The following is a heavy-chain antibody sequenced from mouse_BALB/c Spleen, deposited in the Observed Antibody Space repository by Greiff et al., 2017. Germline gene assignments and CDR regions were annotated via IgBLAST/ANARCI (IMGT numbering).Heavy chain of an antibody. D-gene: IGHD1-1*01. J-gene: IGHJ4*01. CDR3: ARHEDYGYAMDY. V-gene: IGHV5-12-2*01. CDR2: ISNGGGST. CDR1: GFTFSSYT. Sequence: EVQVVESGGGLVQPGGSLKLSCAASGFTFSSYTMSWVRQTPEKRLEWVAYISNGGGSTYYPDTVKGRFTISRDNAKNTLYLQMSSLKSEDTAMYYCARHEDYGYAMDYWGQGTSVTVSS.